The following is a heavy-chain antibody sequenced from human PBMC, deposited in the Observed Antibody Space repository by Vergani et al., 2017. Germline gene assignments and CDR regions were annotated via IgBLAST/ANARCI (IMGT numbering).Heavy chain of an antibody. V-gene: IGHV3-23*01. D-gene: IGHD3/OR15-3a*01. CDR3: ARESADHIGPIGYFDY. CDR1: GFTFSSYA. CDR2: ISGSGGST. Sequence: EVQLLESGGGLVQPGGSLRLSCAASGFTFSSYAMSWVRQAPGKGLEWVSAISGSGGSTYYADSGKGRFTISRDNSKNTLYLQMNGLRAEDTAVYYCARESADHIGPIGYFDYWGQGTLVTVSS. J-gene: IGHJ4*02.